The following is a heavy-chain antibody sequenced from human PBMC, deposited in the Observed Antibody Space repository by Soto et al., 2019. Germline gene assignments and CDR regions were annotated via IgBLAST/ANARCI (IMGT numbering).Heavy chain of an antibody. D-gene: IGHD2-15*01. Sequence: EVQLVESGGGLVKPGGSLTLSCAGSGFAFRSYNMNWVRQPPGKGLEWVASISSGSSNIYYADSVKGRFTISRDNAKDSLYLQMDSLRAEDSAVYYCARATVVAGTFDFWGQGTLLTVSS. V-gene: IGHV3-21*01. J-gene: IGHJ4*02. CDR2: ISSGSSNI. CDR3: ARATVVAGTFDF. CDR1: GFAFRSYN.